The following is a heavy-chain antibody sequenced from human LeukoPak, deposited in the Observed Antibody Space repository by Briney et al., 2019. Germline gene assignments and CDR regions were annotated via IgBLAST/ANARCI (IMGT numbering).Heavy chain of an antibody. V-gene: IGHV3-23*01. D-gene: IGHD3-3*01. CDR3: ARVAKMYYDFWSGVPPPYFDL. J-gene: IGHJ2*01. CDR2: ISGSGGST. CDR1: GFTFSSYA. Sequence: GGSLRLSCAASGFTFSSYAMSWVRQAPGKGLEWVSAISGSGGSTYYADSVKGRFTISRDNSKNTLYLQMNSLRVEDTAVYYCARVAKMYYDFWSGVPPPYFDLWGRGTLLTVTS.